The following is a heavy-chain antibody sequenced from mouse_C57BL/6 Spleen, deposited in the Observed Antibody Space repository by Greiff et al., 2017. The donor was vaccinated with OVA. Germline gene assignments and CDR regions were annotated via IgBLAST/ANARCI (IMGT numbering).Heavy chain of an antibody. D-gene: IGHD1-1*01. CDR3: ERSEYYGSSRWYFDD. J-gene: IGHJ1*03. V-gene: IGHV1-53*01. Sequence: QVQLKESGTELVKPGASVKLSCKASGYTFTSYWMHWVKQRPGQGLEWIGNINPSNGGTNYNEKFKSKATLTVDKSSSTAYMQLSSLTSEDSAVYSCERSEYYGSSRWYFDDWGKGTTVTVSS. CDR2: INPSNGGT. CDR1: GYTFTSYW.